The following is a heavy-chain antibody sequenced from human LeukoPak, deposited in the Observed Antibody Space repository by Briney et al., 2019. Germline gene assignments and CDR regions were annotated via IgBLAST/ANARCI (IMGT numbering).Heavy chain of an antibody. CDR1: GFTFSSYA. V-gene: IGHV3-30-3*01. Sequence: GGSLRLSCAASGFTFSSYAMHWVRQAPGKGLEWVAVISYDGSNKYYADSVKGRFTISRDNSKNTLYLQMNSLRAEDTAVYYCARDAPIVSGDFDYWGQGTLVTVSS. J-gene: IGHJ4*02. CDR2: ISYDGSNK. D-gene: IGHD5/OR15-5a*01. CDR3: ARDAPIVSGDFDY.